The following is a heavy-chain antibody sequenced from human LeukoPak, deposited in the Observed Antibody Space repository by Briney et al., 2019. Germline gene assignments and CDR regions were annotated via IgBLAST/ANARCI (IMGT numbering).Heavy chain of an antibody. J-gene: IGHJ4*02. D-gene: IGHD3-16*02. CDR1: GFILGDYW. V-gene: IGHV3-7*03. CDR3: TRTVNAASDF. Sequence: GGSLRLSCVASGFILGDYWMRWVRPAPGEGLEWVGTINQNGGMKYYVDSVKGRFTISRDNAKTSLFLQMNSLRIDDTAMYYCTRTVNAASDFWGQRNLVTVSS. CDR2: INQNGGMK.